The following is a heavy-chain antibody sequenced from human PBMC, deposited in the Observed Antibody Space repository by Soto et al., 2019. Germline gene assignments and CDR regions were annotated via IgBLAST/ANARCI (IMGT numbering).Heavy chain of an antibody. Sequence: GGSLRLSCAASGFTFNNYAMSWVRQAQGKGPEWVAAISGSGGSTYYADSVKGRFTISRDNSKNTLYLQMNSLRAEDTAVYYCAKDLGIVLMVYATIHWGQGTLVTVSS. V-gene: IGHV3-23*01. J-gene: IGHJ4*02. CDR2: ISGSGGST. CDR3: AKDLGIVLMVYATIH. CDR1: GFTFNNYA. D-gene: IGHD2-8*01.